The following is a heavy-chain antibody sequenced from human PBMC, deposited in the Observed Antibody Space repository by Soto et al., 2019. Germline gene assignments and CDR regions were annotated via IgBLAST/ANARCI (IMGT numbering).Heavy chain of an antibody. J-gene: IGHJ1*01. CDR1: GVSISTYY. D-gene: IGHD1-26*01. V-gene: IGHV4-59*08. CDR3: ARHDVGLTGAVSFHH. CDR2: LYFNGKT. Sequence: ASETLSLTCTVTGVSISTYYWSWIRRPPGKRLEWLGYLYFNGKTDYNPSLKSRVNISEDTSKNQFFLYLSSVTAADTALYYCARHDVGLTGAVSFHHWGQGTVVT.